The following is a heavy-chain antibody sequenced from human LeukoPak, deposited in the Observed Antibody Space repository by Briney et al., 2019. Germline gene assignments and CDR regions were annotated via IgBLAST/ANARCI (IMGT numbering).Heavy chain of an antibody. CDR2: IYHSGST. V-gene: IGHV4-4*02. Sequence: SETLSLTCAVSGGSISSSNWWSWVRQPPGEGLEWIGEIYHSGSTNYNPSLKSRVTISVDKSKNQFSLKLSSVTAADTAVYYCARGPLLWFGELLVPNYFDYWGQGTLVTVSS. J-gene: IGHJ4*02. CDR3: ARGPLLWFGELLVPNYFDY. D-gene: IGHD3-10*01. CDR1: GGSISSSNW.